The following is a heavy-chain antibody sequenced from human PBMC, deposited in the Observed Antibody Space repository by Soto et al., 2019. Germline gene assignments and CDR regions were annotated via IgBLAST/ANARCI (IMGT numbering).Heavy chain of an antibody. CDR2: ISYDGSNK. J-gene: IGHJ6*02. D-gene: IGHD3-10*01. CDR3: AKSSGRAYYYGMDV. V-gene: IGHV3-30*18. Sequence: GGSLRLSCAASGFTFSSYGMHWVRQAPGKGLEWVAVISYDGSNKDYAVSVKGRFTISRDNSKNTLYLQMNSLRAEDTAVYYCAKSSGRAYYYGMDVWGQGTTVTVSS. CDR1: GFTFSSYG.